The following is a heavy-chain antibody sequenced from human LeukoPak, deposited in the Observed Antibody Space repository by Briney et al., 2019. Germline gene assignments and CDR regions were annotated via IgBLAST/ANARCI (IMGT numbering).Heavy chain of an antibody. D-gene: IGHD3-3*01. CDR1: GASISSYY. J-gene: IGHJ4*02. CDR2: IYYSGST. CDR3: ARKDFWSGYFDH. Sequence: SSETLSLTCTVSGASISSYYWSWIRQSPGKGLEWIGYIYYSGSTKYNPSLKSRVTISVDTSKNQASLKLSSVTAADTAVYYCARKDFWSGYFDHWGQGTQVTVSS. V-gene: IGHV4-59*01.